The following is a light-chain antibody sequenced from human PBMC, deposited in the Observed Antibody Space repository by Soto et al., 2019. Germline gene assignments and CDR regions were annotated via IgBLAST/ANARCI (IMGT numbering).Light chain of an antibody. Sequence: EVVLTQSPATLSLSPGERATLSCSASQSVDIYVAWYQQKPGQAPRLLIYDSSNRATGIPARFSGSGSGTDFTLTISSLEPEDFAVYYCQQRKYWPPLTFGGGTKVEI. J-gene: IGKJ4*01. V-gene: IGKV3-11*01. CDR2: DSS. CDR3: QQRKYWPPLT. CDR1: QSVDIY.